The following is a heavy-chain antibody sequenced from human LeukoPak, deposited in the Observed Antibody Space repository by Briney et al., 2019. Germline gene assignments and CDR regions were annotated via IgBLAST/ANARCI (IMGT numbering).Heavy chain of an antibody. CDR2: IIPIFGTA. D-gene: IGHD6-19*01. J-gene: IGHJ5*02. CDR3: ARGSGWPGDWFDP. Sequence: ASVKVSCKASGGTFTSYAISWVRQAPGQGLEWMGGIIPIFGTANYAQKFQGRVTITADESTSTAYMELSSLRSEDTAVYYCARGSGWPGDWFDPWGQGTLVTVSS. CDR1: GGTFTSYA. V-gene: IGHV1-69*13.